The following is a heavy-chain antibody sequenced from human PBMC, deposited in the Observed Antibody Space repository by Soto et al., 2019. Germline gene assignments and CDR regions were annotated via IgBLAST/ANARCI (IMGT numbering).Heavy chain of an antibody. V-gene: IGHV2-70*18. CDR2: INWDNNE. CDR1: GGSMNNNYW. CDR3: AWIPHYSDSYYMDY. D-gene: IGHD2-21*01. J-gene: IGHJ4*02. Sequence: TLSLTCTVSGGSMNNNYWSWIRQPPGKALEWLALINWDNNEYYSTSLKTRLTISRDTSKNQVVLTMTNVDPVDTATYYCAWIPHYSDSYYMDYWGQGTLVTVS.